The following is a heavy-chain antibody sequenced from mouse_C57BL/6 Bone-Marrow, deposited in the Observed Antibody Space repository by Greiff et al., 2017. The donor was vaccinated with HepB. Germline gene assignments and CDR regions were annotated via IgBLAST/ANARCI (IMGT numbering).Heavy chain of an antibody. CDR1: GFNIKNTY. V-gene: IGHV14-3*01. CDR3: ARDVYYEYDGGYYYAMDS. D-gene: IGHD2-4*01. CDR2: IDPANGNT. J-gene: IGHJ4*01. Sequence: VQLQQSVAELVRPGASVKLSCTASGFNIKNTYMHWVKQRPEQGLEWIGRIDPANGNTKYAPKFQGKATITADTSSNTAYLQLSSLTSEDTAIYYCARDVYYEYDGGYYYAMDSWGQGTSVTVSS.